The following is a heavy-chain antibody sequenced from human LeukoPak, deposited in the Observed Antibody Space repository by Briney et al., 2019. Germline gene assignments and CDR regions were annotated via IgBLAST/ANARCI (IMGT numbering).Heavy chain of an antibody. CDR3: ARAESIAARVFDY. CDR1: GGSFSGYY. D-gene: IGHD6-6*01. CDR2: INHSGST. Sequence: PSETLSLTCAVYGGSFSGYYWSWIRQPPGKGLEWIGEINHSGSTNYNPSLKSRVTISVDTSKNQFSLKLSSVTAADTAVYYCARAESIAARVFDYWGQGTLVTVSS. J-gene: IGHJ4*02. V-gene: IGHV4-34*01.